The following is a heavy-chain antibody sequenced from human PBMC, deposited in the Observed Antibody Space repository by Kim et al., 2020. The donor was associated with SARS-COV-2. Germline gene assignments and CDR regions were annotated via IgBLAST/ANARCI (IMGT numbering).Heavy chain of an antibody. Sequence: SVKVSCKASGGTFSSYAISWVRQAPGQGLEWMGRIIPILGIANYAQKFQGRVTITADKSTSTAYMELSSLRSEDTAVYYCARDPFHSGSYGGLIWGQGTMVTVSS. CDR1: GGTFSSYA. CDR2: IIPILGIA. V-gene: IGHV1-69*04. CDR3: ARDPFHSGSYGGLI. D-gene: IGHD1-26*01. J-gene: IGHJ3*02.